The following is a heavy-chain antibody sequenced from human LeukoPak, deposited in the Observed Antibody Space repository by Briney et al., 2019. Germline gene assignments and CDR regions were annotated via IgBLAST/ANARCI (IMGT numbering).Heavy chain of an antibody. V-gene: IGHV3-73*01. CDR2: IRNKANSYAT. J-gene: IGHJ4*02. Sequence: PGGSLKLSCAASGFIFSGSAMHWVRQASGKGLEWVGRIRNKANSYATAYAASVKGRFTISRDDSKNTAYLQTNSLQIEDTAVYYCIRDSSGYSDLFDYWRQGTLVTVSS. CDR3: IRDSSGYSDLFDY. CDR1: GFIFSGSA. D-gene: IGHD3-22*01.